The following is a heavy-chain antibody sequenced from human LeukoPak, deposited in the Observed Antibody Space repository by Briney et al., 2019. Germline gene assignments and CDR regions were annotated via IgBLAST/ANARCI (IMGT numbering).Heavy chain of an antibody. CDR1: GFTFSSYG. D-gene: IGHD6-13*01. J-gene: IGHJ4*02. CDR2: ISYDGSNK. V-gene: IGHV3-30*18. Sequence: GGSLRLSCAASGFTFSSYGMHWVRQAPGKGLEWVAVISYDGSNKYYADSVKGRFTISRDNSKNTLYLQMNSLRAEDTAVYYCAKDSIAAAGGFDYWGQGTLATVSS. CDR3: AKDSIAAAGGFDY.